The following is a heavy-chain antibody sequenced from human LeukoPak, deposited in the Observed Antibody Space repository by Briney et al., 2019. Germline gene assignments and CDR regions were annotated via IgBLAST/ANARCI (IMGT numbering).Heavy chain of an antibody. V-gene: IGHV1-2*02. CDR2: INPNSGGT. D-gene: IGHD6-6*01. CDR3: ARGKSIAARPGERNNWFDP. Sequence: ASVKVSCKASGYTFTGYYMHWVRQAPGQGLEWMGWINPNSGGTNYAQKFQGRVTMTRDTSISTAYMELSRLRSDDTAVYYCARGKSIAARPGERNNWFDPWGQGTLVTVSS. J-gene: IGHJ5*02. CDR1: GYTFTGYY.